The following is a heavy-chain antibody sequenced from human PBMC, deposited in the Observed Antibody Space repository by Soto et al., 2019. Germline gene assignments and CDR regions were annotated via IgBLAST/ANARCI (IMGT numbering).Heavy chain of an antibody. CDR2: IIPIFGTA. CDR1: GGTFSSYA. CDR3: ARVRFDYGSGSFYYGMDV. Sequence: SVKVSCKASGGTFSSYAISWVRQAPGQGLEWMGGIIPIFGTANYAQKFQGRVTITADESTSTAYMELSSLRSEDTAVYYCARVRFDYGSGSFYYGMDVWGQGTTVTV. V-gene: IGHV1-69*13. J-gene: IGHJ6*02. D-gene: IGHD3-10*01.